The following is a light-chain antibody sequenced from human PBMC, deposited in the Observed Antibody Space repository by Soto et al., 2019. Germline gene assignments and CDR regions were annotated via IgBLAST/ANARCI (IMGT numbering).Light chain of an antibody. CDR2: DVT. CDR3: SSYSSSSTRVV. Sequence: QSALTQPPSVSGSPGRTVTISCTGSSSDVGDFYYVSWYQHLPGRAPKLIIYDVTNRPSGIPYRFSASKSGRTASLTITGLQAEDEADYYCSSYSSSSTRVVFGGGTKLTVL. V-gene: IGLV2-14*03. CDR1: SSDVGDFYY. J-gene: IGLJ2*01.